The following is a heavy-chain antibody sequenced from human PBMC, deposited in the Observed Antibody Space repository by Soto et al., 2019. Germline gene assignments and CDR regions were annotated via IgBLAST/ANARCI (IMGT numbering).Heavy chain of an antibody. CDR1: GFTFSTYG. CDR2: ISDDGRIK. CDR3: AKGGGSGWYFDS. D-gene: IGHD6-19*01. V-gene: IGHV3-30*18. Sequence: QVQLVESGGGVVQPGRSLRLSCAASGFTFSTYGMHWVRQGPGKGLEWVAVISDDGRIKYSADSVKGRFTISRDNSKNTLFLQMNSLRPDDTAVYYCAKGGGSGWYFDSWGQGTLVTVSS. J-gene: IGHJ4*02.